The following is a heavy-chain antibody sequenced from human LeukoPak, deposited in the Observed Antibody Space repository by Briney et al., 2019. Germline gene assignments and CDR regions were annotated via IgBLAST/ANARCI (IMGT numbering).Heavy chain of an antibody. CDR1: GLTFSAYA. CDR3: ARDFDYVWGSYRLWYFDR. Sequence: GVSLRLSCAASGLTFSAYAMSWVRQAPGKGREWVSTIRGSGGNMYYTDSVKGRFTISRDNFRNTLYLQMNGLRAEDTALYYCARDFDYVWGSYRLWYFDRWGRGTPVTVSS. J-gene: IGHJ2*01. CDR2: IRGSGGNM. V-gene: IGHV3-23*01. D-gene: IGHD3-16*02.